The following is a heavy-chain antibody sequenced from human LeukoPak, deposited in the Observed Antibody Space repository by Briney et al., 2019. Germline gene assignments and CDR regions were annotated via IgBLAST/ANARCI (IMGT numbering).Heavy chain of an antibody. CDR1: GFTFSSYA. Sequence: PGVSLRLSCAASGFTFSSYAMSWVRQGPGKGLEWVSAISGSGGSTYYADSVKGRFTISRDNSKNTLYLQMNSLRAEDTAVYYCAITFGGVIAMGLDYWGQGTLVTVSS. CDR3: AITFGGVIAMGLDY. CDR2: ISGSGGST. V-gene: IGHV3-23*01. J-gene: IGHJ4*02. D-gene: IGHD3-16*02.